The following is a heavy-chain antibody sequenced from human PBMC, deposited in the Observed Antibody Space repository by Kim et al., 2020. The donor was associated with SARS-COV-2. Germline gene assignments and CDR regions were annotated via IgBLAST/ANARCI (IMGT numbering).Heavy chain of an antibody. D-gene: IGHD3-22*01. CDR1: GYTFTSYY. CDR3: ASRDRITYYYDSSGDAFDI. V-gene: IGHV1-46*01. CDR2: INPSGGST. Sequence: ASVKVSCKASGYTFTSYYMHWVRQAPGQGLEWMGIINPSGGSTSYAQKFQGRVTMTRDTSTSTVYMELSSLRSEDTAVYYCASRDRITYYYDSSGDAFDIWGQGTMVTVSS. J-gene: IGHJ3*02.